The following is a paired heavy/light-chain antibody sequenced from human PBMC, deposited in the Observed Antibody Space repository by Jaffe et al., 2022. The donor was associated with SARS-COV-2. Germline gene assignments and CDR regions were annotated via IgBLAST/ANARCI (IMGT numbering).Light chain of an antibody. V-gene: IGKV3-20*01. Sequence: EIVLTQSPGTLSLSPGERATLSCRASQSVTSSYLAWYQQKSGQGPRLLIYGASSRATGTPDRFSGSGSGTDFILTISRLEPEDFAVYYCQQYGASPRTFGQGTKLEI. CDR1: QSVTSSY. CDR2: GAS. CDR3: QQYGASPRT. J-gene: IGKJ2*01.
Heavy chain of an antibody. CDR3: ARPIHCGTAASCYDDY. J-gene: IGHJ4*02. Sequence: EVQLVESGGGLVQPGGSLRLSCAASGFSFSVYDMSWVRQAPGKGLEWVSYINSGGTAMYYADSVKGRFTISRDNAENSLYLQMNSLRAEDTALYFCARPIHCGTAASCYDDYWGQGTLVTVSS. D-gene: IGHD2-21*01. CDR1: GFSFSVYD. V-gene: IGHV3-48*01. CDR2: INSGGTAM.